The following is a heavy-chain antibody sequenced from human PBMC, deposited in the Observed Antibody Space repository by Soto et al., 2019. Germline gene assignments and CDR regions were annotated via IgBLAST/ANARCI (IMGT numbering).Heavy chain of an antibody. CDR2: IGGSDGST. CDR3: AKVNYDFWSGYYDH. D-gene: IGHD3-3*01. Sequence: ELQLLESGGGLIQPGGSLRLSCAASGFTFSNCAMSWVRQPPGKGLEWVSGIGGSDGSTYYADSVKGRFTISRDNSKNTLYLQMNSLRAEDKAVYYCAKVNYDFWSGYYDHWGQGTLVTVSS. J-gene: IGHJ5*02. CDR1: GFTFSNCA. V-gene: IGHV3-23*01.